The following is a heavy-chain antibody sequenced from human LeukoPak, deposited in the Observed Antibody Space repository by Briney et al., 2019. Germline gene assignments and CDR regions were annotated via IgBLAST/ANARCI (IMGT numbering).Heavy chain of an antibody. CDR3: ALSPVRDSGYFDY. J-gene: IGHJ4*02. V-gene: IGHV3-21*01. D-gene: IGHD2/OR15-2a*01. CDR1: GFTFSSYS. CDR2: ISSSSSYI. Sequence: PGGSLRLSCAASGFTFSSYSMNWVRQAPGKGLEWVSSISSSSSYIYYADPVKGRFTISRDNAKNSLYLQMNSLRAEDTAVYYCALSPVRDSGYFDYWGQGTLVTVSS.